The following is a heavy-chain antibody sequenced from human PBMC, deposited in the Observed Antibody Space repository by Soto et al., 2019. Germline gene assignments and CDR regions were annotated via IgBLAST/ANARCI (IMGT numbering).Heavy chain of an antibody. CDR1: GFTFSSYS. D-gene: IGHD5-12*01. CDR2: ISSSSSYI. V-gene: IGHV3-21*01. CDR3: APDSWGSGYVSGY. Sequence: GGSLRLSCAASGFTFSSYSMNWVRQAPGKGLEWVSSISSSSSYIYYPDSVKARFTISRGNSNNSLYLQMNSLRAEDSALYYCAPDSWGSGYVSGYWGQGTLFTVSS. J-gene: IGHJ4*02.